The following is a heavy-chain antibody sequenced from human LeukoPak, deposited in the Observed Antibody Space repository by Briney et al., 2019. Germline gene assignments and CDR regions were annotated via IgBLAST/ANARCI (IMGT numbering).Heavy chain of an antibody. CDR1: GGSIRSDY. Sequence: PSETLSLTCTVSGGSIRSDYWGWIRQPPGKGLEWIGNIYYSGSTNYNASLKSRVTLSVDTSKKQFSLNLSAVTAADTAVYYCARAETGAVYNSWGQGTLVTVSS. D-gene: IGHD2-8*02. CDR3: ARAETGAVYNS. V-gene: IGHV4-59*01. J-gene: IGHJ4*02. CDR2: IYYSGST.